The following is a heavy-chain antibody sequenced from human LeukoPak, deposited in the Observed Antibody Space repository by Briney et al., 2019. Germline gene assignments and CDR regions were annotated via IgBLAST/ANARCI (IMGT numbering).Heavy chain of an antibody. V-gene: IGHV3-23*01. D-gene: IGHD3-10*01. Sequence: GGSLRLSCAASGSTFSSYGMSWVRQAPGKGLEWVSGISGSGSGTYCADSVRGRFTISRDNSKNTLYLQMNSLRAEDTAVYYCAKDPYYTSGSHDDWGQGTLVTVSS. CDR1: GSTFSSYG. CDR2: ISGSGSGT. CDR3: AKDPYYTSGSHDD. J-gene: IGHJ4*02.